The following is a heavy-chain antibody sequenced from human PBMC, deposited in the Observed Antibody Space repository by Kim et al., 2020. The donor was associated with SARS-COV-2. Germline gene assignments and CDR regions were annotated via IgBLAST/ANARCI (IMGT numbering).Heavy chain of an antibody. CDR3: AREGSGYYGSGSYYYYYYYGMDV. CDR1: GFTFSSYE. Sequence: GGSLRLSCAASGFTFSSYEMNWVRQAPGKGLEWVSYISSSGSTIYYADSVKGRFTISRDNAKNSLYLQMNSLRAEDTAVYYCAREGSGYYGSGSYYYYYYYGMDVGGQGTTVTVSS. J-gene: IGHJ6*02. D-gene: IGHD3-10*01. V-gene: IGHV3-48*03. CDR2: ISSSGSTI.